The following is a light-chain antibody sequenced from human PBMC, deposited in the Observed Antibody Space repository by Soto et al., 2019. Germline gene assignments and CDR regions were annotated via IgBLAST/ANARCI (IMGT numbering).Light chain of an antibody. CDR2: GAS. V-gene: IGKV3-20*01. J-gene: IGKJ1*01. CDR3: QQYGSSLRT. Sequence: EIVLTQSAGTLSLSPGGRATRSCRSRQSVSSSYLAWYQQKPGQAPRLLIYGASSRATGIPARFSGSGSGTDFTLTISSLQPEDFAVYYCQQYGSSLRTFGQGTKGDIK. CDR1: QSVSSSY.